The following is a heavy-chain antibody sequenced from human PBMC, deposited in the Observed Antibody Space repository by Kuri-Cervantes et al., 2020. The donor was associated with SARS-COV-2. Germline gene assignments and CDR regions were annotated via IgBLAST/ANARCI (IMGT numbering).Heavy chain of an antibody. CDR1: GFTFSSYE. CDR3: AREVRTVGYYYYMDV. Sequence: GGSLRLSCAASGFTFSSYEMNWVRQAPGKGLEWVSYISSSGSTIYYADSVKGRFTISRDNSKNTLYPQMNSLRAEDTAVYYCAREVRTVGYYYYMDVWGKGTTVTVSS. D-gene: IGHD4-23*01. V-gene: IGHV3-48*03. CDR2: ISSSGSTI. J-gene: IGHJ6*03.